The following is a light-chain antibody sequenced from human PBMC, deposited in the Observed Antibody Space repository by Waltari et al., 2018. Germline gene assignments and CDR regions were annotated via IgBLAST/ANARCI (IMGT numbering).Light chain of an antibody. Sequence: QSVVTQPPSVSGTPGTRVTISCFGCLSTLGSHFVTWYQHAPGAAPKLLIYRASQRPSGVPDRFSGSKSGTSASLAISGLLSEDEADYYCAPWDGRLNGWVFGGGTKLTVL. CDR2: RAS. CDR3: APWDGRLNGWV. CDR1: LSTLGSHF. J-gene: IGLJ3*02. V-gene: IGLV1-44*01.